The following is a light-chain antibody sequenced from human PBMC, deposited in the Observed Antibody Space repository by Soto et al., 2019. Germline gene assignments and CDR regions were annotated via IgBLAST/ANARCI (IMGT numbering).Light chain of an antibody. CDR3: QQFGASLPWT. Sequence: EIVMTQSPATLSVSPGKRATLSCRGSQSVSILLAWYQQKPPQAPSLLIYGASNRATGIPDRFSGSGSATDFTLPISRLQPADFAAYYCQQFGASLPWTFGHGTQVDIK. V-gene: IGKV3D-15*01. CDR2: GAS. J-gene: IGKJ1*01. CDR1: QSVSIL.